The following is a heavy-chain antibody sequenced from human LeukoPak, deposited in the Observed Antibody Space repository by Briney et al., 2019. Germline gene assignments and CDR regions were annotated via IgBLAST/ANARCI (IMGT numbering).Heavy chain of an antibody. V-gene: IGHV4-34*01. J-gene: IGHJ2*01. CDR3: ARDGAVAGSYWYFDL. Sequence: SETLSLTCAVYGGSFSGYYWSWIRQPPGKGLEWIGEINHSGSTNYNPSLKSRVTISVDTSKNQFSLKLSSVTAADTAVYYCARDGAVAGSYWYFDLWAVAPWSLSPQ. CDR2: INHSGST. D-gene: IGHD6-19*01. CDR1: GGSFSGYY.